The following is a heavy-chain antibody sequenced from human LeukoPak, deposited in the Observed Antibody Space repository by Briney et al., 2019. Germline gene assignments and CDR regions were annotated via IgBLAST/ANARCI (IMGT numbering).Heavy chain of an antibody. D-gene: IGHD3-22*01. J-gene: IGHJ1*01. V-gene: IGHV1-18*01. Sequence: ASVKVSCKASGYTFTSYGISWVRQAPGQGLEWMGWISAYNGNTNYAQKLQGRVTTTTDTSTSTAYMELRSLRSDDTAVYYCARAPSGYYQENRWSAEYFQHWGQGTLVTVSS. CDR2: ISAYNGNT. CDR3: ARAPSGYYQENRWSAEYFQH. CDR1: GYTFTSYG.